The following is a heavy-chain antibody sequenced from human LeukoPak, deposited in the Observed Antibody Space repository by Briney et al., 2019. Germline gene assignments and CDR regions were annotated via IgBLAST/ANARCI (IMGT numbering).Heavy chain of an antibody. CDR1: GFTFSSYS. D-gene: IGHD6-13*01. CDR3: ASAPGIAAADTFNWFDP. Sequence: PGGSLRLSCAASGFTFSSYSMNWVRQAPGKGLEWVSYISSSSSTIYYADSVKGRFTISRDNAKNSLYLQMNSLRAEDTAVYYCASAPGIAAADTFNWFDPWGQGTLVTVSS. V-gene: IGHV3-48*04. CDR2: ISSSSSTI. J-gene: IGHJ5*02.